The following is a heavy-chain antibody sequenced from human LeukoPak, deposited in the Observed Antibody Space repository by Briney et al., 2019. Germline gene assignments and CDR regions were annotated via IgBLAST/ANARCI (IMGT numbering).Heavy chain of an antibody. J-gene: IGHJ4*02. CDR3: ARGGDYGDPSPLDY. CDR2: INHSGST. V-gene: IGHV4-34*01. Sequence: PSETPSLTCAVYGGSFSGYYWSWIRQPPGKGLEWIGEINHSGSTNYNPSLKSRVTISVDTSKNQFSLKLSSVTAADTAVYYCARGGDYGDPSPLDYWGQGTPVTVSS. CDR1: GGSFSGYY. D-gene: IGHD4-17*01.